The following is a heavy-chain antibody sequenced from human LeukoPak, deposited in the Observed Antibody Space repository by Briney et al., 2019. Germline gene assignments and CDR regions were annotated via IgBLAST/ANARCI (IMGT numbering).Heavy chain of an antibody. Sequence: GESLKISCKGSGYSFTSYWIGWVRQMPGKGLEWMGIIYPGDSDTRYSPSFQGQVTISADKSISTAYLQWSSLKASDTAMYYCARGPIAYYDILTATYFGYWGQGTLVTVSS. V-gene: IGHV5-51*01. CDR2: IYPGDSDT. CDR1: GYSFTSYW. J-gene: IGHJ4*02. D-gene: IGHD3-9*01. CDR3: ARGPIAYYDILTATYFGY.